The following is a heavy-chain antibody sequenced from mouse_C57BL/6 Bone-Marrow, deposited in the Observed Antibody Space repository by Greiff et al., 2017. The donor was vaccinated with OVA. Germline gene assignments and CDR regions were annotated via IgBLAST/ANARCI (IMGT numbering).Heavy chain of an antibody. J-gene: IGHJ4*01. Sequence: VQLQQSGAELVRPGTSVKVSCKASGYAFTNYLIEWVKQRPGQGLEWIGVINPGSGGTNYNEKFKGKATLTADKSSSTAYMQLSSLTSEDSAVYFCARSMNTTFAMDYWGQGTSVTVSA. V-gene: IGHV1-54*01. CDR3: ARSMNTTFAMDY. D-gene: IGHD2-4*01. CDR2: INPGSGGT. CDR1: GYAFTNYL.